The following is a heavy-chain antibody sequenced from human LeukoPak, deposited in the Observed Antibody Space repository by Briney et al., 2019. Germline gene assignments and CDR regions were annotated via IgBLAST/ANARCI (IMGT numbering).Heavy chain of an antibody. CDR1: GGSISSSSYY. D-gene: IGHD3-9*01. Sequence: ETLSLTCTVSGGSISSSSYYWGWIRQPPGKGLEWVSAISGSGGSTYYADSVKGRFTISRDNSKNTLYLQMNSLRAEDTAVYYCAKDRSPLRYFDWSYYFDYWGQGTLVTVSS. J-gene: IGHJ4*02. CDR2: ISGSGGST. V-gene: IGHV3-23*01. CDR3: AKDRSPLRYFDWSYYFDY.